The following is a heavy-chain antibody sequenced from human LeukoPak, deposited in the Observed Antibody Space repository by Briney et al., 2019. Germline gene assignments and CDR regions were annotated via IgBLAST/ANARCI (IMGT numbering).Heavy chain of an antibody. J-gene: IGHJ4*02. Sequence: GGSLRLSCAASGFTFSSYGMSWVRQAPGKGLEWVSAISGSGGSTYYADSVKGRFTISRDNSKNTLYLQMNSLRAEDTAVYYCAKDLRGGVTLRLFDYWGQGTLVTVSS. CDR1: GFTFSSYG. CDR2: ISGSGGST. CDR3: AKDLRGGVTLRLFDY. D-gene: IGHD4-23*01. V-gene: IGHV3-23*01.